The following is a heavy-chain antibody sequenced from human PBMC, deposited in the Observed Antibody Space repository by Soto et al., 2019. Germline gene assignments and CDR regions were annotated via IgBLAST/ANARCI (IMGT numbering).Heavy chain of an antibody. CDR3: ARDLRGSGWYNWFDP. CDR1: GFTFSSYA. V-gene: IGHV3-30-3*01. D-gene: IGHD6-19*01. J-gene: IGHJ5*02. CDR2: ISYDGSNK. Sequence: GGSLRLSCAASGFTFSSYAMHWVRQAPGKGLEWVAVISYDGSNKYYADSVKGRFTISRDNSKNTLYLQMNSLRAEDTAVYYCARDLRGSGWYNWFDPWGQGTLVTVSS.